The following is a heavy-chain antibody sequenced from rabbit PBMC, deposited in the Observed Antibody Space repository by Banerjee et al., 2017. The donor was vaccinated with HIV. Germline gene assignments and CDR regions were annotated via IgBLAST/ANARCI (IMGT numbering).Heavy chain of an antibody. J-gene: IGHJ6*01. CDR2: IDPVFGST. D-gene: IGHD8-1*01. V-gene: IGHV1S47*01. Sequence: QEQLVESGGGLVQPGGSLKLSCKASGFDFSSYGVSWVRQAPGKGLEWIGYIDPVFGSTYYASWVNGRFTISSDNAQNTVDLQMNSLTAADTATYFCARNLPYAGSTYSDLWGQGTLVTVS. CDR3: ARNLPYAGSTYSDL. CDR1: GFDFSSYG.